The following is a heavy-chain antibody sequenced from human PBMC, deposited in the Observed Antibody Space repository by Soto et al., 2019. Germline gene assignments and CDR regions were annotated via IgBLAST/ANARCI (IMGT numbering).Heavy chain of an antibody. CDR3: AREPGLRHFDL. CDR1: GFTFSSYS. D-gene: IGHD4-17*01. J-gene: IGHJ2*01. Sequence: EVQLVESGGGLVKPGGSLRLSCAASGFTFSSYSMNWVRQAPGKGLEWVSSISSSSSYIYYVDSVKGRFTISRDNAKNSLYLQMYSLRAEDTAVYYCAREPGLRHFDLWGRGTLVSVSS. V-gene: IGHV3-21*01. CDR2: ISSSSSYI.